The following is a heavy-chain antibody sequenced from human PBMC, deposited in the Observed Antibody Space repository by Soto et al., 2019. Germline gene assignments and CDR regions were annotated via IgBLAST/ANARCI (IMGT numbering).Heavy chain of an antibody. D-gene: IGHD2-21*02. Sequence: GGSLRLSCAASGFTVSSSYMSWVRQAPGKGLEWVSAIYRGGTIYYADSVKGRFTISRDNSKNTLYLQMNSLRAEDTAVYFCARQIVVVTAGSYYYYGMDVWGQGTTVTVSS. CDR1: GFTVSSSY. J-gene: IGHJ6*02. CDR2: IYRGGTI. CDR3: ARQIVVVTAGSYYYYGMDV. V-gene: IGHV3-53*01.